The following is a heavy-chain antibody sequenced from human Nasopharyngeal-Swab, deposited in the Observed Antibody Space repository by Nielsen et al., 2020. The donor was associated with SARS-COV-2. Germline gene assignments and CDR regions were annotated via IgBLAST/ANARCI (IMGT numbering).Heavy chain of an antibody. CDR2: IGTAGDT. J-gene: IGHJ6*02. D-gene: IGHD3-3*01. CDR3: ARAGRVAYYDFWSGYYPPYYYYGMDV. V-gene: IGHV3-13*04. Sequence: GGSLRLSCAASGLTFSSYDMHWVRQATGKGLEWVSAIGTAGDTYYPGSVKGRFTISRENAKNSLYLQMNSLRAGDTAVYYCARAGRVAYYDFWSGYYPPYYYYGMDVWGQGTTVTVSS. CDR1: GLTFSSYD.